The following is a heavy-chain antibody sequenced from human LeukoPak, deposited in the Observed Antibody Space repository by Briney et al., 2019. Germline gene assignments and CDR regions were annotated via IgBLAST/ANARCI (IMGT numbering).Heavy chain of an antibody. CDR3: ARELVTTQGGTFDY. CDR2: INSDGSST. D-gene: IGHD4-11*01. J-gene: IGHJ4*02. CDR1: GFTFSSYW. Sequence: GGSLRLSCAASGFTFSSYWIHWVRQVPGKGLVWVSRINSDGSSTMYADSLKGRFTISRDTAKNTLYLQMNGLSAEDTAVYYCARELVTTQGGTFDYWGQGTLVTVSS. V-gene: IGHV3-74*03.